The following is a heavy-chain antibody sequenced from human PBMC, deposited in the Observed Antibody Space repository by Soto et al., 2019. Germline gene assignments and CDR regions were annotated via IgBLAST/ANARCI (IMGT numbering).Heavy chain of an antibody. CDR1: GFTFSSYW. Sequence: GGSLRLSCAASGFTFSSYWMHWVRQAPGKGLVWVSRINSDGSSTSYADSVKGRFTISRDNAKNTLYLQMNSLRAEDTAVYYCAREGRGVVVPGGTDVWGQGTTVTVSS. V-gene: IGHV3-74*01. D-gene: IGHD2-2*01. CDR3: AREGRGVVVPGGTDV. CDR2: INSDGSST. J-gene: IGHJ6*02.